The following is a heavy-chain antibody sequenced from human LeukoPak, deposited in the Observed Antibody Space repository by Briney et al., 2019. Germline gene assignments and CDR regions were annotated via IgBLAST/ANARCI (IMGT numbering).Heavy chain of an antibody. CDR3: ARGSPTYRGGGCYSFVGTY. CDR2: IIPIFGTA. D-gene: IGHD2-21*02. CDR1: GGTFSSYA. J-gene: IGHJ4*02. Sequence: SVKVSCKAPGGTFSSYAISWVRQAPGQGLEWMGGIIPIFGTANYAQKFQGRVTITADESTSTAYMELSSLRSEDTAVYYCARGSPTYRGGGCYSFVGTYWGQGTLVTVSS. V-gene: IGHV1-69*13.